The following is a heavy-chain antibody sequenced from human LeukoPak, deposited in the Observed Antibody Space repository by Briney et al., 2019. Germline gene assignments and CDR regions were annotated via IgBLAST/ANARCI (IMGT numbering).Heavy chain of an antibody. CDR3: AKEKGDGLPFDY. D-gene: IGHD5-24*01. J-gene: IGHJ4*02. CDR1: GFAFRNYG. Sequence: GGSLRLSCSASGFAFRNYGMAWVRQAPGKGLDFVSAVNAKGDVTFYADSVKGRFTMSRGNSKNTLYLQMNSLRAEDTAVYYCAKEKGDGLPFDYWGQGTLITVSS. CDR2: VNAKGDVT. V-gene: IGHV3-23*01.